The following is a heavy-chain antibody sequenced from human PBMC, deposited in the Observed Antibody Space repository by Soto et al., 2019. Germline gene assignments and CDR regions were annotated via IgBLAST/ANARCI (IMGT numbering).Heavy chain of an antibody. J-gene: IGHJ6*02. CDR1: GFTFSSYG. CDR3: AKDGFSSYYDFWSGYYELYYYYGMDV. D-gene: IGHD3-3*01. CDR2: ISYDGSNK. V-gene: IGHV3-30*18. Sequence: PGGSLRLSCAASGFTFSSYGMHWVRQAPGKGLEWVAVISYDGSNKYYADSVKGRFTISRDNSKNTLYLQMNSLRAEDTAVYYCAKDGFSSYYDFWSGYYELYYYYGMDVWGQGTTVTVSS.